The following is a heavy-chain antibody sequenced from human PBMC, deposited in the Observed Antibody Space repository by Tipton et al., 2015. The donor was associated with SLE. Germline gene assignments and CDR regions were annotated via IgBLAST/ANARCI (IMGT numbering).Heavy chain of an antibody. J-gene: IGHJ4*02. CDR1: GYTFISYG. CDR3: ARDPQPGPLWLTPFVY. CDR2: ISGYNGNT. D-gene: IGHD6-19*01. Sequence: QLVQSGAEVKKPGASVKVSCKASGYTFISYGISWVRQAPGQGLEWMGWISGYNGNTNYAQKLQGRVTMTTDTSTSTAYMELRSQRSDDTAVYYCARDPQPGPLWLTPFVYWGQGTLVTVSS. V-gene: IGHV1-18*04.